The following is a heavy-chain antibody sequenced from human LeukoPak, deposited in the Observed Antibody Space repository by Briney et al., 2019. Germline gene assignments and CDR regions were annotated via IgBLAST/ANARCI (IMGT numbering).Heavy chain of an antibody. CDR3: ASSMGRGYEPFDY. J-gene: IGHJ4*02. D-gene: IGHD5-12*01. Sequence: GGSLRLSCADSRFTFSNYWMSWVRQAPGKGLEWVANIKQDGSEKYYVDSVKGRFTISRDNAKNSLYLQMNSLRAEDTAVYYCASSMGRGYEPFDYWGQGTLVTVSS. V-gene: IGHV3-7*01. CDR2: IKQDGSEK. CDR1: RFTFSNYW.